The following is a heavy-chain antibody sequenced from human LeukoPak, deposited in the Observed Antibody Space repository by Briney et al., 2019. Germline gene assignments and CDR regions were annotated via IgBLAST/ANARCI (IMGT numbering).Heavy chain of an antibody. CDR1: TGSFSGYY. CDR2: IKHSGRT. V-gene: IGHV4-34*01. D-gene: IGHD6-13*01. CDR3: ARAGLYSSSWNFDY. J-gene: IGHJ4*02. Sequence: PSVTLSLTCAVYTGSFSGYYWSWIRQPPGEGREWIGEIKHSGRTNYHPSLKSRVTISVDTSKNQFSLKLSSVTAADTAVYYCARAGLYSSSWNFDYWGQGTLVTVSS.